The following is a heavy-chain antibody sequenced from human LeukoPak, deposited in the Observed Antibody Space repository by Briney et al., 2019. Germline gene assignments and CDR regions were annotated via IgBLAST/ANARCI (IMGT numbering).Heavy chain of an antibody. CDR2: IKKDGSEK. D-gene: IGHD3-3*01. Sequence: QAGGSLRLSCAASGFTFSSYWMSWVRQAPGKGLEWVANIKKDGSEKYYVDSVKGRFTISRDNAKNSLYLQMNSLRAEDTAVYYCTTPWTYYDFWSGYYAMAHPFDYWGQGTLVTVSS. CDR1: GFTFSSYW. CDR3: TTPWTYYDFWSGYYAMAHPFDY. J-gene: IGHJ4*02. V-gene: IGHV3-7*01.